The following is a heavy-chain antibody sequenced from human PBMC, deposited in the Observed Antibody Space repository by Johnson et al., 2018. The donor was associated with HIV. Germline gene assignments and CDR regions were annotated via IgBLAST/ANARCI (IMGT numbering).Heavy chain of an antibody. J-gene: IGHJ3*02. CDR2: MCAGGDT. CDR1: GFTVTNNY. CDR3: AREYEAFDI. Sequence: MLLVESGGGLVQPGGSLRLSCAASGFTVTNNYMSWVRQAPGKGLEWVSAMCAGGDTYHAGSVKGRFSLSRDNSKNTVYLQMNSLRAEDTAVYYCAREYEAFDIWGQGTMVTVSS. V-gene: IGHV3-66*01.